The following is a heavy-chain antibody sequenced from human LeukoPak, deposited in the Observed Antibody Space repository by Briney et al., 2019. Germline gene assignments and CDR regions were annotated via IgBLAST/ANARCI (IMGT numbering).Heavy chain of an antibody. J-gene: IGHJ4*02. CDR1: GFTFSSYA. CDR3: AKDRPLGY. CDR2: ISYDGSNK. D-gene: IGHD6-13*01. V-gene: IGHV3-30*18. Sequence: GGSLRLSCAASGFTFSSYAMSWVRQAPGKGLEWVAVISYDGSNKYYADSVKGRFTISRDNSKNTLYLQMNSLRAEDTAVYYCAKDRPLGYWGQGTLVTVSS.